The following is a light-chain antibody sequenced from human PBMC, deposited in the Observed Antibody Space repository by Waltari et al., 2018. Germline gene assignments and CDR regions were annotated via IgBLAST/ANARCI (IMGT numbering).Light chain of an antibody. V-gene: IGKV1-39*01. CDR1: QSISNY. Sequence: DIQMTQSPSSLSASVVDRVTITCRASQSISNYLNWYPRKPGKAPKVLIYATSSLQSGVPPRFSGSESGTDFALTISSLQPEEFATYYCQQGYSYPRTFGQGTKVDIK. J-gene: IGKJ1*01. CDR3: QQGYSYPRT. CDR2: ATS.